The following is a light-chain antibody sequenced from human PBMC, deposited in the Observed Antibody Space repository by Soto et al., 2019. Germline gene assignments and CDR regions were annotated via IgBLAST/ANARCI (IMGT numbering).Light chain of an antibody. CDR3: QQYGSSPGWT. J-gene: IGKJ1*01. Sequence: EIVLTQSPGTLSLSPGERATLSCRAIQSVSNNYLAWYQQKPGQAPRLLIYGASNRATGIPDRFSGSGSGTDFTLTISRLEPEDFAVYYCQQYGSSPGWTFGQGTKVDI. V-gene: IGKV3-20*01. CDR1: QSVSNNY. CDR2: GAS.